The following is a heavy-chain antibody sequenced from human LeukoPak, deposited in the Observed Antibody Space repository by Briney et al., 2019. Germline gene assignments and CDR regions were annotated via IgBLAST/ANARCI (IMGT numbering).Heavy chain of an antibody. J-gene: IGHJ4*02. CDR1: GFTFSSYW. CDR3: ATDSSGYPFDY. CDR2: IKQDGSEK. V-gene: IGHV3-7*01. D-gene: IGHD3-22*01. Sequence: PGRSLRLSCAASGFTFSSYWMSWVRQAPGKGLEWVANIKQDGSEKYYVDSVKGRFTISRDNAKNSLYLQMNSLRAEDTAVYYCATDSSGYPFDYWGQGTLVTVSS.